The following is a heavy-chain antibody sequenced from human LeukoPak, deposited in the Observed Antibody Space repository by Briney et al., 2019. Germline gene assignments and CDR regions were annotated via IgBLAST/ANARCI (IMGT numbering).Heavy chain of an antibody. CDR2: IYYSGST. CDR1: GGSISSYY. D-gene: IGHD5-24*01. J-gene: IGHJ6*02. V-gene: IGHV4-59*01. Sequence: SETLSLTCTVSGGSISSYYWSWIRQPPGKGLEWIGYIYYSGSTNYNPSLKSRVTISVDTSKNQFSLKLSSVTAADTAVCYCARDNLDVGLYNYYYGMDVWGQGTTVTVSS. CDR3: ARDNLDVGLYNYYYGMDV.